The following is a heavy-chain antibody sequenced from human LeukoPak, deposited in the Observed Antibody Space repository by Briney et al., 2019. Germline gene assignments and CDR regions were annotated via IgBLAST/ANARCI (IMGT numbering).Heavy chain of an antibody. J-gene: IGHJ4*02. Sequence: GESLKISCKGSGYSFTSYGISWVRQAPGQGLEWMGWISAYNGNTNYAQKLQGRVTMTTDTSTSTAYMELRSLRSDDTAVYYCARDPHPYSSSSPSDYWGQGTLVTVSS. CDR3: ARDPHPYSSSSPSDY. CDR1: GYSFTSYG. V-gene: IGHV1-18*01. D-gene: IGHD6-6*01. CDR2: ISAYNGNT.